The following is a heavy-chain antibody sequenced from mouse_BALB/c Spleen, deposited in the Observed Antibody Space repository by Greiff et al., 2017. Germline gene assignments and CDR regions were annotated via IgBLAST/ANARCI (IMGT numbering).Heavy chain of an antibody. CDR1: GYTFTSYV. V-gene: IGHV1-14*01. CDR2: INPYNDGT. CDR3: ARSRDGYEDYYAMDY. D-gene: IGHD2-2*01. Sequence: VQLQQSGPELVKPGASVKMSCKASGYTFTSYVMHWVKQKPGQGLEWIGYINPYNDGTKYNEKFKGKATLTSDKSSSTAYMELSSLTSEDSAVYYCARSRDGYEDYYAMDYWGQGTSVTVSS. J-gene: IGHJ4*01.